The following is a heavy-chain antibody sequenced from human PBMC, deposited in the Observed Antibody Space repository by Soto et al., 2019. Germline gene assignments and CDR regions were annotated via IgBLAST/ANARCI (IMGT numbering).Heavy chain of an antibody. CDR2: ISYDGSNK. J-gene: IGHJ6*02. CDR1: GFTFSSYA. Sequence: QVQLVESGGGVVQPGRSLRLSCAASGFTFSSYAMHWVRQAPGKGLEWVAVISYDGSNKYYADSVKGRFTISRDNSKNTLYLQMTSLSAEDTAVYYCARDRDYDILTGYYMYYYYGMDVWGQGTTVTVSS. D-gene: IGHD3-9*01. V-gene: IGHV3-30-3*01. CDR3: ARDRDYDILTGYYMYYYYGMDV.